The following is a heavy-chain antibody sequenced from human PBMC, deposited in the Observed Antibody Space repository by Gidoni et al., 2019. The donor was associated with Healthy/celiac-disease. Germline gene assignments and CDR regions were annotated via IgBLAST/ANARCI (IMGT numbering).Heavy chain of an antibody. Sequence: QVQLQESGPGLVKPSETLSLPCTVSGYSISSGYYWGWIRQPPGKGLEWIGSIYHSGSTYYNPSLKSRVTISVDTSKNQCSLKLSSVTAADTAVYYCARGPYGDYGIVVYFDYWGQGTLVTVSS. CDR2: IYHSGST. V-gene: IGHV4-38-2*02. J-gene: IGHJ4*02. D-gene: IGHD4-17*01. CDR1: GYSISSGYY. CDR3: ARGPYGDYGIVVYFDY.